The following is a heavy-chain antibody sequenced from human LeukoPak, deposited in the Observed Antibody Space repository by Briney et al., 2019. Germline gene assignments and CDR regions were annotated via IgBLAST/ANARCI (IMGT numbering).Heavy chain of an antibody. CDR2: ISSSSGTT. V-gene: IGHV3-48*04. J-gene: IGHJ4*02. CDR3: ARLDYGDL. CDR1: GFTFSTYA. D-gene: IGHD4-17*01. Sequence: GSLRLSCAASGFTFSTYAMHWVRQAPGKGLERVSIISSSSGTTYYADSVKGRFTISRDNAKNSLYLQMNSLRAEDTAVYYCARLDYGDLWGQGTLVTVSS.